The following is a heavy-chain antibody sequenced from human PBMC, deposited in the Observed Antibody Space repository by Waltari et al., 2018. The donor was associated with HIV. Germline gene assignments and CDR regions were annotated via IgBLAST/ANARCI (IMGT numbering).Heavy chain of an antibody. CDR2: INPILGTA. Sequence: QVPLVQSGAEVKKPGPSVQVSCKASGRTFSSYAITWVRQDPGQGLAWMGGINPILGTANYAQKFQGRVTITADESTSTAYMELSSLRSEDTAVYYCARGVNYYDSSGYSPYFDYWGQGTLVTVSS. CDR3: ARGVNYYDSSGYSPYFDY. CDR1: GRTFSSYA. J-gene: IGHJ4*02. V-gene: IGHV1-69*01. D-gene: IGHD3-22*01.